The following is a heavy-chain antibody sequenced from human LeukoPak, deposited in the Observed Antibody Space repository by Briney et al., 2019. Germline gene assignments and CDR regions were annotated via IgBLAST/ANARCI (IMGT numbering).Heavy chain of an antibody. D-gene: IGHD2-21*02. Sequence: GGSLRLSCAASGFTFSTYWMNWYRQAPGKGLEWVANINQDASEINYVDSVRGRFTISRDNAKNSLHLQMNSLRSEDTAVYYCATDRDNSDWQKRFDSWGQGTLVTVSS. CDR2: INQDASEI. V-gene: IGHV3-7*01. CDR3: ATDRDNSDWQKRFDS. CDR1: GFTFSTYW. J-gene: IGHJ4*02.